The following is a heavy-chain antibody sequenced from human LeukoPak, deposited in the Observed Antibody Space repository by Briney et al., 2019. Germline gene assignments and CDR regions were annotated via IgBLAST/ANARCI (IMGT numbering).Heavy chain of an antibody. J-gene: IGHJ5*02. D-gene: IGHD4-17*01. CDR3: AMQVGIYGDYNNWFDP. V-gene: IGHV4-59*08. CDR1: GAPLNNYY. CDR2: VDYSGST. Sequence: SETLSLTCTVSGAPLNNYYWNWVRQPPGKELEWMGNVDYSGSTRYNPSLKSRATMSLDSSKNQFSLRLTSVTAADMAVYYCAMQVGIYGDYNNWFDPWGQGARVTVSS.